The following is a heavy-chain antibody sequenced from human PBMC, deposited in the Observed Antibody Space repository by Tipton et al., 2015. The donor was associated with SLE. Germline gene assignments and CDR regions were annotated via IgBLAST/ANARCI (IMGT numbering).Heavy chain of an antibody. Sequence: QLVQSGAEVKKPGSSVKVSCKASGGTFSSYAISWVRQAPGQGLEWMGRIIPILGIANYAQKFQGRVTITADKSTSTAYMELSSLRSEDTAVYYCAIYYYDSSGYYAFDYWGQGTLVTVSS. V-gene: IGHV1-69*09. CDR3: AIYYYDSSGYYAFDY. CDR1: GGTFSSYA. J-gene: IGHJ4*02. CDR2: IIPILGIA. D-gene: IGHD3-22*01.